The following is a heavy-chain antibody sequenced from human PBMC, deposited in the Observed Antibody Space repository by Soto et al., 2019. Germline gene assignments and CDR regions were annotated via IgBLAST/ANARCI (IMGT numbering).Heavy chain of an antibody. Sequence: SETLSLTCSVSGGTISGYYWTWIRQPAGKGLEWIGRIYSSGNTKYNPSLQRRVTMSLDKSNNQLSLRLTSVTAADTAVYYCARGQRFSDWFDPWGQGTLVTVSS. D-gene: IGHD3-3*01. J-gene: IGHJ5*02. CDR3: ARGQRFSDWFDP. V-gene: IGHV4-4*07. CDR2: IYSSGNT. CDR1: GGTISGYY.